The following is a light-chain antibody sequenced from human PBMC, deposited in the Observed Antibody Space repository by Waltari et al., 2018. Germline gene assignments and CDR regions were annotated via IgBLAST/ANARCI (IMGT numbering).Light chain of an antibody. CDR3: ASWDDRLNGHWV. Sequence: QSVLTQPPSASGAPGQRVTTSCSGPYSNIGNNVVNWSQQLPGKAPKLLIYRDDQRSSGVPDRFSASKSGSSASLAIGGLQSEDEADYYCASWDDRLNGHWVFGGGTKVTVL. V-gene: IGLV1-44*01. CDR1: YSNIGNNV. J-gene: IGLJ3*02. CDR2: RDD.